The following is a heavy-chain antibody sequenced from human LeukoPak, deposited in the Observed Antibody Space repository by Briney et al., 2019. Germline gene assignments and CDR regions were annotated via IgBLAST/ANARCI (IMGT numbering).Heavy chain of an antibody. D-gene: IGHD1-26*01. CDR3: ARTGGSFYFYYYMDV. V-gene: IGHV4-38-2*02. J-gene: IGHJ6*03. CDR1: GYSISSGYY. Sequence: SETLSLTCTVSGYSISSGYYWGWIRQPPGKGLEWTGSIDHSGSTYYNPSLKSRITISVDTSKNQFSLKLSSVTAADTAVYYCARTGGSFYFYYYMDVWGKGTTVTVSS. CDR2: IDHSGST.